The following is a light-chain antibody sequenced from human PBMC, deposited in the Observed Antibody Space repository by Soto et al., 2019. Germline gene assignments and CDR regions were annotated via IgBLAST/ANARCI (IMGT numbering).Light chain of an antibody. V-gene: IGKV3-11*01. CDR3: QQRSNWPPSGH. J-gene: IGKJ2*01. CDR1: QSVSSY. CDR2: DAS. Sequence: EIVLTQSPATLSLSPGERATLSCRASQSVSSYLAWYQQKPGQAPRLLIYDASNRATGIPARFSGSGSGTDFTLTISSREPEDFAVYYCQQRSNWPPSGHFGQGTKLEIK.